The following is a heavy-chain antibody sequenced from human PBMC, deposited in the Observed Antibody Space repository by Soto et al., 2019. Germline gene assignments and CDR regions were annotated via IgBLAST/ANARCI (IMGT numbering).Heavy chain of an antibody. CDR3: ARERSQFPHY. V-gene: IGHV3-21*01. CDR2: ISSSRSYI. Sequence: EVPLVESGGCLVQPGGSLRLSCAASGFTFRSYSLNWVRQAPGKGLEWVSSISSSRSYIYYADSVKSRFTISRDNAKNSLYLQMNSLRADDTAVYYSARERSQFPHYWGQGTLVTVSS. CDR1: GFTFRSYS. J-gene: IGHJ4*02.